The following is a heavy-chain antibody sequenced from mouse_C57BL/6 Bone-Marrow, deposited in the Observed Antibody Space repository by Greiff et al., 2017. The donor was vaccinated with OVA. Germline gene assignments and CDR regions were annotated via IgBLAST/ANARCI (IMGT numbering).Heavy chain of an antibody. D-gene: IGHD1-1*01. CDR2: ISSGSSTI. CDR1: GFTFSDYG. V-gene: IGHV5-17*01. CDR3: ARRTHYYGSSYRYFDV. J-gene: IGHJ1*03. Sequence: EVQLVESGGGLVKPGGSLKLSCAASGFTFSDYGMHWVRQAPEKGLEWVAYISSGSSTIYYADTVKGRFTISRDNAKNTLFLQMTSLRSEDTAMYYGARRTHYYGSSYRYFDVWGTGTTVTVSS.